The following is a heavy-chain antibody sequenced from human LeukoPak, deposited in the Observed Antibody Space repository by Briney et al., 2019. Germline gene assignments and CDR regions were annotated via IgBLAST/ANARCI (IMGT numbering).Heavy chain of an antibody. D-gene: IGHD3-22*01. CDR3: ARVRFYDNSGNLPGCFDY. Sequence: GGSLRLSCAASGFTFSDDYMSWIRQAPGKGLEWISYISRSGDIIYYADSVKGRFTISRDNAKSSLYMQMNSLRGEDTAVYYCARVRFYDNSGNLPGCFDYWGQGTLVTVSS. CDR2: ISRSGDII. V-gene: IGHV3-11*01. J-gene: IGHJ4*02. CDR1: GFTFSDDY.